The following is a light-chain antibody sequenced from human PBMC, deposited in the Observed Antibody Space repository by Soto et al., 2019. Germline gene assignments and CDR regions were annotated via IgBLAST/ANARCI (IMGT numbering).Light chain of an antibody. CDR1: HNINTY. CDR2: AAS. CDR3: QLSYISLT. J-gene: IGKJ5*01. Sequence: IQINQSPSSLSASVGDRVAITCRASHNINTYLNWYQQRPGKAPRLLIYAASSVQGGVPSRFSGSGSGTDFTLTISSLQPEDIATYYCQLSYISLTFGQGRLLEIK. V-gene: IGKV1-39*01.